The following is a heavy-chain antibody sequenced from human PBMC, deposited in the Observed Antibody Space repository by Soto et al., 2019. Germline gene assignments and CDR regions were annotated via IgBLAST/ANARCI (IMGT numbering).Heavy chain of an antibody. D-gene: IGHD2-2*01. V-gene: IGHV4-34*01. J-gene: IGHJ5*02. Sequence: QVQLQQWGAGLLKPSETLSLTCAVYGGSFSGYYWSWIRQPPGKGLEWIGEINHSGSTNYNPSLKTRVNISVDTSKNQFSLTLSSVTAADTAVYYCARGGIVVVPAARRFDPWGQGTLVTVSS. CDR3: ARGGIVVVPAARRFDP. CDR1: GGSFSGYY. CDR2: INHSGST.